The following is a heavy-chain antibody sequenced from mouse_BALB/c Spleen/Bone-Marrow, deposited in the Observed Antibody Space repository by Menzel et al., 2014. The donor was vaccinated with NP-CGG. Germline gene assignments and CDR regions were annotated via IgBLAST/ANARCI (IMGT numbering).Heavy chain of an antibody. V-gene: IGHV6-6*02. Sequence: EVKVEESGGGLVQPGGSIKLSCVASGFTFSNYWMNWVRRFPEKGLEWVAEIRLKSNNYATHYAESVKGRFTISRDDSKSSVYLQMNDLRAEDTGIYYCTTGFAYWGQGTLVTVSA. CDR2: IRLKSNNYAT. CDR3: TTGFAY. CDR1: GFTFSNYW. J-gene: IGHJ3*01.